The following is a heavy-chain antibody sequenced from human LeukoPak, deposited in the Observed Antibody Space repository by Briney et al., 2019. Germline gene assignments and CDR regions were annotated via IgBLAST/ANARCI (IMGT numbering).Heavy chain of an antibody. J-gene: IGHJ4*02. V-gene: IGHV3-30*01. CDR2: ISYDGSNK. CDR1: GFTLSSYA. CDR3: ARDRGGVDY. Sequence: GGSLRLSCAASGFTLSSYAMHWVHQAPGKGLEWVAVISYDGSNKYYADSVKGRFTISRYNSKNTLYLQMNSLRAEDTAVYYCARDRGGVDYWGQGTLVTVSS. D-gene: IGHD2-21*01.